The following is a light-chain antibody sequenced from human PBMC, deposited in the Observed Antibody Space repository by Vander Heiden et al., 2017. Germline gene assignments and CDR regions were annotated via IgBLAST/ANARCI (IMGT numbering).Light chain of an antibody. CDR3: MQARQTPHT. CDR2: LGS. V-gene: IGKV2-28*01. Sequence: DIVMTQSPLSLSVTPGEPASISCRSSQTLVHTNGYNYLDWYLQKPGQSPQLLIYLGSNRASGVPDRFSGSGSGTDFTLKISRVEAADDGVYYCMQARQTPHTFGQGTKLEIK. J-gene: IGKJ2*01. CDR1: QTLVHTNGYNY.